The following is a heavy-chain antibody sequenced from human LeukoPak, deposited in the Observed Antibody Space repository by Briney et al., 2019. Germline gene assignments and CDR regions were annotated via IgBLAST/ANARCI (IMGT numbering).Heavy chain of an antibody. J-gene: IGHJ3*02. D-gene: IGHD5-12*01. CDR3: ARKVAHDAFDI. CDR1: GFTVSRNY. Sequence: GGSLRLSCAASGFTVSRNYMSWVRQAPGKGLEWVSVIYSGGRTYYADSVKGRFTISRDNAKNSLYLQMNSLRAEDTAVYYCARKVAHDAFDIWGQGTMVTVSS. V-gene: IGHV3-66*01. CDR2: IYSGGRT.